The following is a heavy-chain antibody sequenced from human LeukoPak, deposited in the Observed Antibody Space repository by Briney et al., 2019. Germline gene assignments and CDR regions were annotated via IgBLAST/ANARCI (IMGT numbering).Heavy chain of an antibody. CDR2: IYHSGST. D-gene: IGHD3-3*01. V-gene: IGHV4-30-2*01. CDR1: GGSISSGGYS. J-gene: IGHJ3*02. CDR3: ARADSHYDFWSGTKNDAFDI. Sequence: SETLSLTCAVSGGSISSGGYSWRWLRQPPGKGLEWIGYIYHSGSTYYNPSLKSRVTISVDRSKNQFSLKLSSVTAADTAVYYCARADSHYDFWSGTKNDAFDIWGQGTMVTVSS.